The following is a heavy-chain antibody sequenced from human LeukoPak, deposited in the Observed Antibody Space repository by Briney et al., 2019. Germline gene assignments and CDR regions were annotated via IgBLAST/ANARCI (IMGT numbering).Heavy chain of an antibody. J-gene: IGHJ4*02. D-gene: IGHD3-10*01. CDR1: GFTFSSYS. CDR3: AKAKGYGSGSYNYFDY. CDR2: ISGSGGST. Sequence: PGGSLRLSCAASGFTFSSYSMNWVRQAPGKGLEWVSAISGSGGSTYYADSVKGRFTISRDNSKNTLYLQMNSLRAEDTAVYYCAKAKGYGSGSYNYFDYWGQGTLVTVSS. V-gene: IGHV3-23*01.